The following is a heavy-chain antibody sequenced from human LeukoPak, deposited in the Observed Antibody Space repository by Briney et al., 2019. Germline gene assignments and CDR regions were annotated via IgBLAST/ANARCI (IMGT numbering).Heavy chain of an antibody. CDR3: VRIRGELGRPFFFDY. J-gene: IGHJ4*02. D-gene: IGHD3-16*01. Sequence: SETLSLTCTVSGGSISSYYWSWIRQPAGKGLEWIGRIYTSGSTNYNPSLKSRVTMSVDTSKNQFSLKLSSVTAADTAVYYCVRIRGELGRPFFFDYWGQGTLVTVSS. V-gene: IGHV4-4*07. CDR1: GGSISSYY. CDR2: IYTSGST.